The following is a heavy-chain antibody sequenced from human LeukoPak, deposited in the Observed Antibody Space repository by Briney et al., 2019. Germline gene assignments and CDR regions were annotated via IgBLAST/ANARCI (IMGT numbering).Heavy chain of an antibody. CDR1: GYTFTNHG. V-gene: IGHV1-18*01. CDR3: ARDPSNTSGWSPYFDF. CDR2: ISCYNGDT. J-gene: IGHJ4*02. Sequence: ASVKLPCKASGYTFTNHGIAWVRQAPGQGLEWMGWISCYNGDTRYAQKLQGRVTMSTDTSTTTAYMELTSLRSDDTAVYYCARDPSNTSGWSPYFDFWGQGTLVTVSS. D-gene: IGHD6-19*01.